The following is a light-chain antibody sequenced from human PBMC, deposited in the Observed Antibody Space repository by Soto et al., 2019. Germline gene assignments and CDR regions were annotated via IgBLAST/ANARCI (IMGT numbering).Light chain of an antibody. CDR3: QQYDSSPRT. Sequence: EIVLTQSPGTLSLSPGETLSLSCRSSQSVRRYLAWYQHKPGQAPRLLIYDASNRATGTPDRFSGSGSGTDFTLTITRLEPEDFAVYYCQQYDSSPRTFGQGTKVEIK. V-gene: IGKV3-20*01. CDR1: QSVRRY. J-gene: IGKJ1*01. CDR2: DAS.